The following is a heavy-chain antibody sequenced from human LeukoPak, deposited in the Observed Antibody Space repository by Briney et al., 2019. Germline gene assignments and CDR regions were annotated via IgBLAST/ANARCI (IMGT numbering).Heavy chain of an antibody. Sequence: GESLRLSCAVSGFTFTTYWMSWVRQAPGKRLEWVANIKQDGTERYYVDSVKGRFTISRDNAKNSLYLQMNSLRVEDTAVYYCAKVAKYYYGSETYYFFEHWGQGTPLTASS. CDR3: AKVAKYYYGSETYYFFEH. CDR1: GFTFTTYW. V-gene: IGHV3-7*01. J-gene: IGHJ4*02. D-gene: IGHD3-10*01. CDR2: IKQDGTER.